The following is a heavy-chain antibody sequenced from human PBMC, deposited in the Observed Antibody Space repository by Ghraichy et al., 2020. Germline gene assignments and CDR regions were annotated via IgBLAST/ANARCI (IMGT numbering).Heavy chain of an antibody. J-gene: IGHJ4*02. V-gene: IGHV3-23*01. Sequence: GGSLRLSCAASGFTFSTYAMSWVRQAPGRGLEWVAAIGGSGAGTYYADSVKGRFTISRDNSKSTLYLQMNSLRAEDTAVYYCAKDGGLGGGLNDYGDYFDYWGQGTLVTVSS. CDR2: IGGSGAGT. D-gene: IGHD4-17*01. CDR1: GFTFSTYA. CDR3: AKDGGLGGGLNDYGDYFDY.